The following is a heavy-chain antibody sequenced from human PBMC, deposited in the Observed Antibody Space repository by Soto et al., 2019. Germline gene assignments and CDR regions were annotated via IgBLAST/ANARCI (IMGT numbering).Heavy chain of an antibody. J-gene: IGHJ1*01. CDR3: ASGPITRVYYLDFYD. V-gene: IGHV1-69*01. D-gene: IGHD3-3*01. CDR2: IIPIFDTT. CDR1: GGTFSNYV. Sequence: QVQLVQSGAEVKKPGSSVSVSCKASGGTFSNYVISWLRQAPGQGLEWMGGIIPIFDTTNYAQKFQGRVTMPADESTSAAYMELSSLRSEDTAVYYWASGPITRVYYLDFYDWGQGTLVTVSS.